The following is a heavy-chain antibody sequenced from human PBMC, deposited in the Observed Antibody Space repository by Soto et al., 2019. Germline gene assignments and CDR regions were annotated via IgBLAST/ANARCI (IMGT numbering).Heavy chain of an antibody. CDR3: ARSNTYYDILTGYYMGNWFDP. J-gene: IGHJ5*02. CDR1: GGSFSGYY. V-gene: IGHV4-34*01. CDR2: INHSGST. Sequence: PSETLSLTCAVYGGSFSGYYWSWIRQPPGKGLEWIGEINHSGSTNYNPSLKSRVTISVDTSKNQFSLKLSSVTAADTAVYYCARSNTYYDILTGYYMGNWFDPWGQGTLVTVSS. D-gene: IGHD3-9*01.